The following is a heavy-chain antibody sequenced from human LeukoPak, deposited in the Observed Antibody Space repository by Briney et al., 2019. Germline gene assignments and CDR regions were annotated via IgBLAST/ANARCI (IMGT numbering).Heavy chain of an antibody. V-gene: IGHV3-21*01. CDR1: GFTFSTYS. Sequence: GGSLRLSCRASGFTFSTYSRNWVRQAPGKGLEWVSSISCSSDYIYYADSVKGRFTITRENAKNSLYLQMNSLRAEDTAVYYCARERDIVVAAAAMVDDWGQGTLVTVSS. CDR3: ARERDIVVAAAAMVDD. CDR2: ISCSSDYI. J-gene: IGHJ4*02. D-gene: IGHD2-2*01.